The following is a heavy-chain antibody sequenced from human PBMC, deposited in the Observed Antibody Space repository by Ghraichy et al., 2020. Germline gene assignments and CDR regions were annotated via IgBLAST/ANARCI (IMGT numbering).Heavy chain of an antibody. V-gene: IGHV3-9*01. D-gene: IGHD6-19*01. Sequence: GASLRLSCAASGFTFDDYAMHWVRQAPGKGLEWVSGISWNSGSIGYADSVKGRFTISRDNAKNSLYLQMNSLRAEDTALYYCANLISGSGWAPRFADYWGQGTLVTVSS. CDR1: GFTFDDYA. CDR3: ANLISGSGWAPRFADY. J-gene: IGHJ4*02. CDR2: ISWNSGSI.